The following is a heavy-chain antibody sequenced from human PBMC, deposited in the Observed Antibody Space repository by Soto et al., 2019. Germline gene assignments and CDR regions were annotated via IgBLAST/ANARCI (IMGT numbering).Heavy chain of an antibody. CDR2: ISAYNGNT. CDR1: GYSFTSYW. V-gene: IGHV1-18*04. Sequence: GESLKIFCKGSGYSFTSYWIGWVRQAPGQGLEWLGWISAYNGNTHYAQKVRDRVTLTTDTSTNTAYMELRSLTSDDTAVYYCARDQESITDRILQYWGQGTRVTVSS. CDR3: ARDQESITDRILQY. D-gene: IGHD3-10*01. J-gene: IGHJ4*02.